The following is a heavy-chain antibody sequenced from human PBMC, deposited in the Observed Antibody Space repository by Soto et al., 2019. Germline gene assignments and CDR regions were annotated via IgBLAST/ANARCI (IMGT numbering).Heavy chain of an antibody. Sequence: QVQLQESGPGLVQPSGTLSLTCAVSGDSITGDNWWSWVRQSPGKGLEWIGEIHHSGATNYTPSLKSRVTISVDKSKNQFSLKLNSVTAADTAMFYCATQGFYRMGVWGRGTTVTVSS. J-gene: IGHJ6*02. V-gene: IGHV4-4*02. CDR3: ATQGFYRMGV. CDR2: IHHSGAT. CDR1: GDSITGDNW.